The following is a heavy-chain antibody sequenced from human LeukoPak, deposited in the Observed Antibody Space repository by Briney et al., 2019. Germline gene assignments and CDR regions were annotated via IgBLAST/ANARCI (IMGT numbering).Heavy chain of an antibody. D-gene: IGHD5/OR15-5a*01. CDR3: ARVYGRRFDY. CDR2: IYPADSDT. Sequence: GESLKISCKGSGYSISTNWIGWVRQMSGKGLEWMGIIYPADSDTRYSPSFQGQVTISADKSISTAYLQLSSLKASDTAMYFCARVYGRRFDYWGQGTLVTVSS. J-gene: IGHJ4*02. V-gene: IGHV5-51*01. CDR1: GYSISTNW.